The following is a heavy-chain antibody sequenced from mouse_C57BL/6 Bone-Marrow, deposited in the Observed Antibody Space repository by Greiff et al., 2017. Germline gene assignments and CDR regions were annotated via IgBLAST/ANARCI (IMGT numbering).Heavy chain of an antibody. CDR2: FHPYNDDT. D-gene: IGHD2-4*01. Sequence: VQRVESGAELVKPGASVKMSCKASGYTFTTYPIEWMKQNHGKSLEWIGNFHPYNDDTKYNEKFKGKDTLTVEKSSSTVYLELSRLTSDDSAVYYCARRMGLRGYFDVWGTGTTVTVSS. CDR1: GYTFTTYP. CDR3: ARRMGLRGYFDV. V-gene: IGHV1-47*01. J-gene: IGHJ1*03.